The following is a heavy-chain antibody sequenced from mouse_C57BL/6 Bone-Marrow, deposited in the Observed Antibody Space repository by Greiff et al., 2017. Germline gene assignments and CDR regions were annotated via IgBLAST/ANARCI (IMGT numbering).Heavy chain of an antibody. CDR1: GYAFSSSW. CDR2: IYPGAGDT. CDR3: LGATVVYFDY. D-gene: IGHD1-1*01. Sequence: VQLQQSGPELVKPGASVKFSCKASGYAFSSSWMNWVKQRPGQGLEWIGRIYPGAGDTNYNGKFKGKATLTADKSSSTAYMQLISLTSEDSAVYFYLGATVVYFDYWGQGTTLTVSS. J-gene: IGHJ2*01. V-gene: IGHV1-82*01.